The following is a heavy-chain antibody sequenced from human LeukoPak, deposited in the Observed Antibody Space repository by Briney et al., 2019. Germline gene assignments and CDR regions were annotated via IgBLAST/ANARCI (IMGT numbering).Heavy chain of an antibody. J-gene: IGHJ3*02. CDR1: GFTFSSYA. D-gene: IGHD3-22*01. CDR2: ISGSGGST. Sequence: PGGSLRLSCAASGFTFSSYAMSWVRQAPGKGLEWVSSISGSGGSTYYPDSVKGRFTISRDNAKKSLYLQMSSLRAEDTAVYYCARYYFDSSGYHGDTLDIWGQGTMVTVSS. V-gene: IGHV3-23*01. CDR3: ARYYFDSSGYHGDTLDI.